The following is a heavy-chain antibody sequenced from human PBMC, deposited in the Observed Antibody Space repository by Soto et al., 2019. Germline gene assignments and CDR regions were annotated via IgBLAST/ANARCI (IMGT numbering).Heavy chain of an antibody. V-gene: IGHV3-74*01. Sequence: EVHLVESGGGLVQPGGSLRVSCAASGFPFSNYWMDWVRQTPGKGLVWVARIYSDGSSTRYADSVKGRFTISRDNAKNTLFLQMNSLRVEDTAVYYCAREWRHWVEEKYYYYMDVWGKGTPVTVSS. CDR2: IYSDGSST. J-gene: IGHJ6*03. D-gene: IGHD3-16*01. CDR1: GFPFSNYW. CDR3: AREWRHWVEEKYYYYMDV.